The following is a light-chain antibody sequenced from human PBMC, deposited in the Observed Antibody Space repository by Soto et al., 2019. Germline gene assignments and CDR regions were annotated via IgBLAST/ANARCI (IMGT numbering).Light chain of an antibody. Sequence: PGERATLSCRASQSVRSHLGWYQQKPGQAPRLLIYDASNRATGVPARFTGSGSGTDFTLTISSLEPEDFAFYYCQQRRDWLLTFGGGTKVEI. V-gene: IGKV3-11*01. CDR2: DAS. CDR3: QQRRDWLLT. J-gene: IGKJ4*01. CDR1: QSVRSH.